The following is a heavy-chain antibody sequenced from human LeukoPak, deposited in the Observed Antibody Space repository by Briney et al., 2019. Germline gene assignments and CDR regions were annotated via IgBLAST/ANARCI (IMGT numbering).Heavy chain of an antibody. CDR1: GYSISSGYY. D-gene: IGHD2-21*01. J-gene: IGHJ6*03. V-gene: IGHV4-38-2*02. CDR2: IFHSGST. Sequence: PSETLSLTCTVSGYSISSGYYWGWIRQPPGKGLEWIGTIFHSGSTYSNPSLKSRVTISLDTSKNQFSLKLSSVTAADLAVYYCARVGYFPDYYMDVWGKGTMVTVSS. CDR3: ARVGYFPDYYMDV.